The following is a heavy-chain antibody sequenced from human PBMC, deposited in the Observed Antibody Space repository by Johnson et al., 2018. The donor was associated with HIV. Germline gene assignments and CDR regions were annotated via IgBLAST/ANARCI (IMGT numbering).Heavy chain of an antibody. CDR2: ISYDGSNT. Sequence: QVQLVESGGGVVQPGRSLRLSCAASGFTFSSYALHWVSQAPGKGLEWVAVISYDGSNTYYADSVKGRFTISRDNSKNTLYLQMNSLRAEDTALYYCARDFNSGSPDGAFDIWGQGTMVTVSS. V-gene: IGHV3-30*14. D-gene: IGHD4-23*01. CDR3: ARDFNSGSPDGAFDI. J-gene: IGHJ3*02. CDR1: GFTFSSYA.